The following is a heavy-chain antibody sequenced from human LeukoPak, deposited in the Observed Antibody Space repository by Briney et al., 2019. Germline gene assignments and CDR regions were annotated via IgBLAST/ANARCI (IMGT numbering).Heavy chain of an antibody. D-gene: IGHD3-22*01. J-gene: IGHJ4*02. CDR2: ISSSGSTI. Sequence: GGSLRLSCAASGFTFSSYEMNWVRQAPGKGLEWVSYISSSGSTIYYADSVKGRFTISRDNAKNSPYLQMNSLRAEDTAVYYCARESSGYFYWGQGTLVTVSS. V-gene: IGHV3-48*03. CDR1: GFTFSSYE. CDR3: ARESSGYFY.